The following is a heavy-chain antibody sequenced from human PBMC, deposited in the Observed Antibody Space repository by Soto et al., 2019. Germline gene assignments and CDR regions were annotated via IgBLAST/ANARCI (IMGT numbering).Heavy chain of an antibody. CDR3: AKHLVVDILTGYYNVALDS. J-gene: IGHJ4*02. D-gene: IGHD3-9*01. V-gene: IGHV3-23*01. CDR2: ISGSGGTT. CDR1: GFTFSTYA. Sequence: EVQLLESGGGLVQPGGSLRLSCAASGFTFSTYAMSWVRQVPGKGLEWVSGISGSGGTTYYADSVKGRFTISRDNSKNKLFMQLNSLRAEDTAVYYCAKHLVVDILTGYYNVALDSWGQGTLVTVSS.